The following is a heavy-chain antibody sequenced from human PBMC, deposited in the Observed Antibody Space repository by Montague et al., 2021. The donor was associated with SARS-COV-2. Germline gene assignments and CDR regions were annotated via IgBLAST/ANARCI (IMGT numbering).Heavy chain of an antibody. Sequence: SETLSLTCTVSGGSISSYFWSWIRQSPGKGLEWIGYFYHSGATNKNPSLKSRVTISGDTSKNQFSLKLSSVTTADTAVYYCARSGAVPMDWGQGTLVTVSS. J-gene: IGHJ4*02. CDR1: GGSISSYF. CDR3: ARSGAVPMD. D-gene: IGHD3-10*01. CDR2: FYHSGAT. V-gene: IGHV4-59*13.